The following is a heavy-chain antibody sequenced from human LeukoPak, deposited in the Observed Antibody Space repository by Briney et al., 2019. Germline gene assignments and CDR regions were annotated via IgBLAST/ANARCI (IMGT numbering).Heavy chain of an antibody. Sequence: GGSLRLSCAASGFTFSSYAMSWVRQAPGKGLEWVAVISYDGSNKYYADSVKGRFTISRDNSKNTLYLQMNSLRAEDTAVYYCAKDWADSWSYYNPQFDPWGQGTLVTVSS. D-gene: IGHD3-10*01. CDR1: GFTFSSYA. CDR3: AKDWADSWSYYNPQFDP. J-gene: IGHJ5*02. CDR2: ISYDGSNK. V-gene: IGHV3-30*18.